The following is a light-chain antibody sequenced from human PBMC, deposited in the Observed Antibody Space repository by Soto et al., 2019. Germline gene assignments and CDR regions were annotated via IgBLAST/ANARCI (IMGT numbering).Light chain of an antibody. J-gene: IGLJ1*01. CDR1: SIDVGGYNY. Sequence: QSALTQPASVSGSPGQSITISCTGTSIDVGGYNYVSWFQQHPGKAPQLMIYEVSNRPSGVSNRFSGSKSGNTASLTISGLQAEDEADYYCSSYTASSTRVFGTGTKVTVL. CDR2: EVS. CDR3: SSYTASSTRV. V-gene: IGLV2-14*01.